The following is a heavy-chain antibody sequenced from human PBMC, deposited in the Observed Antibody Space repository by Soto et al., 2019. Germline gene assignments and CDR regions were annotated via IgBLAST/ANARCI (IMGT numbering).Heavy chain of an antibody. D-gene: IGHD6-6*01. CDR1: GFTVSSNY. V-gene: IGHV3-53*02. J-gene: IGHJ4*02. CDR2: IYSGGST. CDR3: TRDGIAAPRELYFDY. Sequence: EVQLVETGGGLIQPGGCLRLSCAASGFTVSSNYMSWVRQAPGKGLEWVAVIYSGGSTYYADSVKGRFTISRDNSKNTLYLRMNSQRAEDTAVYYCTRDGIAAPRELYFDYLGQVTPVTLSS.